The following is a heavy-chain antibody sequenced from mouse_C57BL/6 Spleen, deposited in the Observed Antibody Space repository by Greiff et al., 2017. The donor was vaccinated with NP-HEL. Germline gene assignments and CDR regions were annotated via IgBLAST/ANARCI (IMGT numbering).Heavy chain of an antibody. CDR1: GYTFTSYW. CDR3: ARGSFSPFDY. CDR2: IHPNSGST. V-gene: IGHV1-64*01. J-gene: IGHJ2*01. Sequence: QVQLQQPGAELVKPGASVKLSCKASGYTFTSYWMHWVKQRPGQGLEWIGMIHPNSGSTNYNEKFKSKATLTVDKSASPAYMKLSSLTSEDSAVDYCARGSFSPFDYWGQGTTLTVSS.